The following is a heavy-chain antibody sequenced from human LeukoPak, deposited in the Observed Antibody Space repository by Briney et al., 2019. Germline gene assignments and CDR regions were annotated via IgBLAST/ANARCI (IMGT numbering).Heavy chain of an antibody. J-gene: IGHJ4*02. Sequence: PAETLSLTCAVSGYSINSGYYWGWIRPPPGKGLECIWIIHHSGSTYYNPSLKSRVTISLDTSKNQCSLNLTSRSAESRAVYYGARYGNEFELWGQGTLVTVSS. D-gene: IGHD4-11*01. V-gene: IGHV4-38-2*01. CDR2: IHHSGST. CDR3: ARYGNEFEL. CDR1: GYSINSGYY.